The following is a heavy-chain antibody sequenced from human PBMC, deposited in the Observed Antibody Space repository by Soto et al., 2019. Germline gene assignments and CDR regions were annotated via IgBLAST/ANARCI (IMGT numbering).Heavy chain of an antibody. CDR3: ASAVDTAMVTRISYGMDV. CDR1: GYTFTSYY. D-gene: IGHD5-18*01. CDR2: INPSGGST. J-gene: IGHJ6*02. V-gene: IGHV1-46*01. Sequence: ASVKVSCKASGYTFTSYYMHWVRQAPGQGFEWMGIINPSGGSTSYAQKFQGRVTMTRDTSTSTVYMELSSLRSEDTAVYYCASAVDTAMVTRISYGMDVWGQGTTVTVSS.